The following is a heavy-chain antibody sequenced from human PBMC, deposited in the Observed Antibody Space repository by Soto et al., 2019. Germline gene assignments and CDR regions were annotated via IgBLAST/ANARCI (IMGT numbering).Heavy chain of an antibody. J-gene: IGHJ5*02. V-gene: IGHV4-59*01. CDR2: IYYSGST. CDR3: ARDLWGNYYGSGSYYKRGAWFDP. D-gene: IGHD3-10*01. Sequence: ASETLSLTCTVSGGSISSYYWSWIRQPPGKGLEWIGYIYYSGSTNYNPSLKSRVTISVDTSKNQFSLKLSSVTAADTAVYYCARDLWGNYYGSGSYYKRGAWFDPWGQGTLVTVSS. CDR1: GGSISSYY.